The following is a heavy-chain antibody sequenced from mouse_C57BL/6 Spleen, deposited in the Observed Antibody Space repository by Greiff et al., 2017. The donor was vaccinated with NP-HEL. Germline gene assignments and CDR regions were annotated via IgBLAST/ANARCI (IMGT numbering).Heavy chain of an antibody. CDR3: ARSPYYYGSSPYFDY. V-gene: IGHV1-80*01. J-gene: IGHJ2*01. CDR2: IYPGDGDT. D-gene: IGHD1-1*01. CDR1: GYAFSSYW. Sequence: QVQLKQSGAELVKPGASVKISCKASGYAFSSYWMNWVKQRPGKGLEWIGQIYPGDGDTNYNGKFKGKATLTADKSSSTAYMQLSSLTSEDSAVYFCARSPYYYGSSPYFDYWGKGTTLTVSS.